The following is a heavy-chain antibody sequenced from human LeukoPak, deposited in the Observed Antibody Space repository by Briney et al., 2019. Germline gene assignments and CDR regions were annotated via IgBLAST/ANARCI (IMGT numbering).Heavy chain of an antibody. CDR2: ISYEGSNK. CDR3: ARVLPGGTYHYVPPRWFDP. CDR1: GFTFSNYG. J-gene: IGHJ5*02. V-gene: IGHV3-30*03. Sequence: VQPGRSLRLSCPASGFTFSNYGMHGVRQAPGKGLEWVAVISYEGSNKYYAEAVKGRFAISRDNSKNTLYLQMNSLRAEDTAVYYCARVLPGGTYHYVPPRWFDPWGQGTLVTVSS. D-gene: IGHD1-1*01.